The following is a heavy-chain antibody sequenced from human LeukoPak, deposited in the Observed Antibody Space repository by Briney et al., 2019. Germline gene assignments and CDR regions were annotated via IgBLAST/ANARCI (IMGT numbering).Heavy chain of an antibody. CDR1: GFTFSSNW. J-gene: IGHJ1*01. D-gene: IGHD3-9*01. V-gene: IGHV3-74*01. CDR3: ARGGLRYFAR. CDR2: INRDGSST. Sequence: PGGSLRLSCAASGFTFSSNWMHWVRQAPGKGLVWVSRINRDGSSTIYADSVKGRFTISRDNAKNTLYLQMNRLTAEDTAVYYCARGGLRYFARWGQGTLVTVSS.